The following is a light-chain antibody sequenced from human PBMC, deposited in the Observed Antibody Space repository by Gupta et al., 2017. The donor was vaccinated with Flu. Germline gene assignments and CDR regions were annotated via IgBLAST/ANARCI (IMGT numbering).Light chain of an antibody. CDR3: QQDDSTPLT. J-gene: IGKJ4*01. Sequence: DIVMTQSPDSLAVSLGERATINCKSSQSVLYSSSNKNYLAWYQQKPGQPPKLLIYWASTPESGVPDRFSGSGSGTDFTLTISTLQAEDVAVYYCQQDDSTPLTFGGGTKVEI. CDR2: WAS. CDR1: QSVLYSSSNKNY. V-gene: IGKV4-1*01.